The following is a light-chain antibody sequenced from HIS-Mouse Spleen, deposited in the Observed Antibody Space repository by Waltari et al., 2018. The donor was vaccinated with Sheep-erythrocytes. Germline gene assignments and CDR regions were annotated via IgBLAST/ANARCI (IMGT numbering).Light chain of an antibody. CDR1: SSDVGSYNL. V-gene: IGLV2-23*01. CDR2: EGS. J-gene: IGLJ3*02. CDR3: CSYAGSSTPWV. Sequence: QSALTQPASVSGSPGQSITISCTGTSSDVGSYNLVSWYQQHPGKAPKLMIYEGSKRPSGVYNRFFGYKSGNTASLTISGLQAEDEADYYCCSYAGSSTPWVFGGGTKLTVL.